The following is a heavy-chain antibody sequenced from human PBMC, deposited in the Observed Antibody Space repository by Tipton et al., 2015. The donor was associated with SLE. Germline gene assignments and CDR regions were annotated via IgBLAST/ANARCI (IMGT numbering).Heavy chain of an antibody. CDR1: GYTFTGYY. Sequence: QLVQSGPEVKKPGASVKVSCKASGYTFTGYYMHWVRQAPGQGLEWMGWINPNSGGTNYAQKFQGRVTMTRDTSISTAYMELSRLRSDDTAVYYCARAAGLQSNWYFDLWGRGTLVTVSS. CDR3: ARAAGLQSNWYFDL. V-gene: IGHV1-2*02. J-gene: IGHJ2*01. CDR2: INPNSGGT. D-gene: IGHD2-21*01.